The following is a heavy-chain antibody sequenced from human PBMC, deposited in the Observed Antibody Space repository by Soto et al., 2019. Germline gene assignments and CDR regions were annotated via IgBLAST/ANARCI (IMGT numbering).Heavy chain of an antibody. D-gene: IGHD1-26*01. Sequence: KTSETLSLTCTVSGGSISSGGYYWSWIRQHPGKGLEWIGYIYYSGSTYYNPSLKSRVTISVDTSKNQFSLKLSSVTAADTAVYYCARGTPGRYSGSSSALDYWGQGTLVTVSS. CDR1: GGSISSGGYY. V-gene: IGHV4-31*03. J-gene: IGHJ4*02. CDR3: ARGTPGRYSGSSSALDY. CDR2: IYYSGST.